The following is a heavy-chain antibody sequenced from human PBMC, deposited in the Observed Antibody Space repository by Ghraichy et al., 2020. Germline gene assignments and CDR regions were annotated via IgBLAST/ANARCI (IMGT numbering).Heavy chain of an antibody. V-gene: IGHV3-48*02. CDR2: ISSSSSTI. CDR1: GFTFSSYS. Sequence: ESLNISCAASGFTFSSYSMNWVRQAPGKGLEWVSYISSSSSTIYYADSVKGRFTISRDNAKNSLYLQMNSLRDEDTAVYYCARGWRAVAGTTYYYYYYGMDVWGHGTTVTVSS. CDR3: ARGWRAVAGTTYYYYYYGMDV. J-gene: IGHJ6*02. D-gene: IGHD6-19*01.